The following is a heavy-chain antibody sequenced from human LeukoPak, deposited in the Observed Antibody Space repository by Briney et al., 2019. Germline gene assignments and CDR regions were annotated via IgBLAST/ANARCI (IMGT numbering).Heavy chain of an antibody. Sequence: SETLSLTCTVSGGSISSYYWSWIRQPPGKGLEWIGYIYYSGSTNYNPSLKSRVTISVDTSKNQFSLKLSSVTAADTAVYYCARYYDFWSGWPTYYFDYWGQGTLVTVSS. V-gene: IGHV4-59*08. CDR1: GGSISSYY. CDR3: ARYYDFWSGWPTYYFDY. CDR2: IYYSGST. J-gene: IGHJ4*02. D-gene: IGHD3-3*01.